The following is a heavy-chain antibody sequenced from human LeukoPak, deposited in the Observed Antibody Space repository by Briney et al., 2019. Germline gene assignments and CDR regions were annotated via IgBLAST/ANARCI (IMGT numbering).Heavy chain of an antibody. CDR3: ARDLKVGATSWFDP. D-gene: IGHD1-26*01. CDR2: MNPNSGNT. CDR1: GYTFTSYD. V-gene: IGHV1-8*01. J-gene: IGHJ5*02. Sequence: ASVKVSCKASGYTFTSYDINWVRQATGQGLEWMGWMNPNSGNTGYAQKLQGRVTMTTDTSTSTAYMELRSLRSDDTAVYYCARDLKVGATSWFDPWGQGTLVTVSS.